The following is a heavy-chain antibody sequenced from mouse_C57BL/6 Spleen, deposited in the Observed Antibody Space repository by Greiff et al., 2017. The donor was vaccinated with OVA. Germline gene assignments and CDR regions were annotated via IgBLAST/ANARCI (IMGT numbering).Heavy chain of an antibody. CDR2: IDPSDSYT. CDR1: GYTFTSYW. J-gene: IGHJ2*01. Sequence: QVQLQQPGAELVKPGASVKLSCKASGYTFTSYWMQWVKQRPGQGLEWIGEIDPSDSYTNYNQKFKGKATLTVDTSSSTAYMQLSSLTSEDSAVYYCATPYGNYGYWGQGTTLTVSA. CDR3: ATPYGNYGY. D-gene: IGHD2-1*01. V-gene: IGHV1-50*01.